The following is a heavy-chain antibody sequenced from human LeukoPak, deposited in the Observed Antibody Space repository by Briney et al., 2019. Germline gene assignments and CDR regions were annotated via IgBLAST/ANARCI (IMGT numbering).Heavy chain of an antibody. J-gene: IGHJ4*02. CDR2: VKSDGSEN. CDR3: ATCRGAY. CDR1: GFTFSSYC. D-gene: IGHD3-10*01. V-gene: IGHV3-7*01. Sequence: PGRSLRLSCAASGFTFSSYCMTWVRQAPQKGLEWVANVKSDGSENYYVGSVKGRFTISRDNAKNSLYLQMDSLRAEDTAVYYCATCRGAYWGQGTLVTVSS.